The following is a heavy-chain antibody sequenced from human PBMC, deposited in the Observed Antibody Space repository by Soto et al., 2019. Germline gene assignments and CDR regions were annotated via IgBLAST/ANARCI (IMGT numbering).Heavy chain of an antibody. CDR3: ASSGSGSYQFDY. D-gene: IGHD3-10*01. Sequence: GGSLRLSCAASGFTFSSNSMNWVRQAPGKGLEWVSYIRSSSSTIYYADSVKGRFTISRDNVKNSLYLQMNSLRDEDTAVYYCASSGSGSYQFDYWRQGTLVTVSS. CDR1: GFTFSSNS. CDR2: IRSSSSTI. V-gene: IGHV3-48*02. J-gene: IGHJ4*02.